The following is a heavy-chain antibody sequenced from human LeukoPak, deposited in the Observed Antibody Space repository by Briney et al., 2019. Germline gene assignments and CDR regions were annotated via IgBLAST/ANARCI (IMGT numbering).Heavy chain of an antibody. CDR3: ARDYYYGSGSYLK. CDR2: ISTSGDST. CDR1: GFTFSNFA. V-gene: IGHV3-23*01. Sequence: PGGSLRLSCAASGFTFSNFAMSWVRQAPGKGLEWVSAISTSGDSTRYADSVKGRFTISRDNSKNTLCLQMNSLRAEDTAVYYCARDYYYGSGSYLKWGQGTLVTVSS. J-gene: IGHJ4*02. D-gene: IGHD3-10*01.